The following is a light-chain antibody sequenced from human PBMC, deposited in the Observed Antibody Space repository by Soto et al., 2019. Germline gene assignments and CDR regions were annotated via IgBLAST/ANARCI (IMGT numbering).Light chain of an antibody. V-gene: IGLV2-8*01. CDR2: EVS. CDR1: SSDVGGYNY. J-gene: IGLJ2*01. CDR3: ISYAGSNNLV. Sequence: QSALTQPPSASGSPGQSVTISCTGTSSDVGGYNYVSWYQQNPGKVPKLMIYEVSKRPSGVPDRFSGSKSGNTASLTVSGLQAEDEADYYCISYAGSNNLVFGGGTKLTVL.